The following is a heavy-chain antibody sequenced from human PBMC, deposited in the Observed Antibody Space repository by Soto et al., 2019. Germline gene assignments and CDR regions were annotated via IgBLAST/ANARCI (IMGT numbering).Heavy chain of an antibody. V-gene: IGHV1-18*01. Sequence: QVQLVQSGAEVKKPGASVKVSCKASGYTFTSYGISWVRQAPGQGLEWMGWISAYNGNTNYAQKLQGRVTMTKDTATSTAYMELRSLGSDDTAVYYCARDSMTTVTTEGGAFDIWGQGTMVTVSS. J-gene: IGHJ3*02. D-gene: IGHD4-17*01. CDR2: ISAYNGNT. CDR3: ARDSMTTVTTEGGAFDI. CDR1: GYTFTSYG.